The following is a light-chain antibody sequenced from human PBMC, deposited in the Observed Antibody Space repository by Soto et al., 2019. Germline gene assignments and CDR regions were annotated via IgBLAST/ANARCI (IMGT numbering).Light chain of an antibody. CDR1: QSVGSSY. J-gene: IGKJ2*01. CDR2: GAS. V-gene: IGKV3-20*01. CDR3: QQYGSSLYT. Sequence: EIVLTQSPGTLSLSPGERATLSCRASQSVGSSYLAWYQQKPGQAPRLLIYGASSSATGIPDRFSGSGSGKDFTLTISRLEPEDCAVYYGQQYGSSLYTFGQGTKLEIK.